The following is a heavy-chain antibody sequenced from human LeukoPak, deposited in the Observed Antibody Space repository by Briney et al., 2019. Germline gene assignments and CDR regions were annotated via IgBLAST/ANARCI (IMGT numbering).Heavy chain of an antibody. D-gene: IGHD2-15*01. V-gene: IGHV3-21*01. CDR2: ISSSSSYI. Sequence: PGGSLRLSCAASGFTFSSYSMNWVRQAPGKGLEWVSSISSSSSYIYYADSVKGRFTISRDNAKNSLYLQMNSLRAEDTAVYYCARDGYCSGGSCHRYSSLDYWGQGTLVTVSS. CDR1: GFTFSSYS. CDR3: ARDGYCSGGSCHRYSSLDY. J-gene: IGHJ4*02.